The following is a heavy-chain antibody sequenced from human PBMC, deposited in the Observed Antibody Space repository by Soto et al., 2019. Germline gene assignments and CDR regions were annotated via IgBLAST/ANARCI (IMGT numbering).Heavy chain of an antibody. CDR1: GGTFSDYA. J-gene: IGHJ4*02. V-gene: IGHV1-69*01. CDR2: IIPMCSTS. CDR3: AKDMGFQQHLFVFDL. Sequence: QVQLVQSGAEVKKPGSSVKVSCTASGGTFSDYAFSWVRQAPGQGLEWMGGIIPMCSTSCFAQKFQGRLTITADASTSTAYMSLSSLGSADTAMYYCAKDMGFQQHLFVFDLWGPGTLVTVSS. D-gene: IGHD3-10*02.